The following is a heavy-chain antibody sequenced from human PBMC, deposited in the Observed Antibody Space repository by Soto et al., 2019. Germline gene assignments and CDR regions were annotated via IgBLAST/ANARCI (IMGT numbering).Heavy chain of an antibody. CDR3: ARGGSTWSAEYYQH. J-gene: IGHJ1*01. V-gene: IGHV1-18*01. CDR2: ISGYNGNT. Sequence: QVQLVQSGAEVKKPGASVKVSCKASGYTFSNFGISWVRQAPGQGPEWMGWISGYNGNTKYAQTLQGRVTMTTDTSMTTAYMELRSLRSDDTAVYYCARGGSTWSAEYYQHWGQGTLVIVSS. D-gene: IGHD6-13*01. CDR1: GYTFSNFG.